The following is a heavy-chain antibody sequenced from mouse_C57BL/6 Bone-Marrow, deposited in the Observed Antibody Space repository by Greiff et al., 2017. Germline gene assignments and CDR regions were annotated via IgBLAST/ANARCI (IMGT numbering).Heavy chain of an antibody. CDR2: ISSGGSYT. CDR3: ARRDYDWAMDY. CDR1: GFTFSSYG. J-gene: IGHJ4*01. D-gene: IGHD2-4*01. V-gene: IGHV5-6*02. Sequence: DVMLVESGGDLVKPGGSLKLSCAASGFTFSSYGMSWVRQTPDKRLEWVATISSGGSYTYYPDSVKGRFTISRDNAKNTLYLQMSSLKSEDTAMYYCARRDYDWAMDYWGQGTSVTVAS.